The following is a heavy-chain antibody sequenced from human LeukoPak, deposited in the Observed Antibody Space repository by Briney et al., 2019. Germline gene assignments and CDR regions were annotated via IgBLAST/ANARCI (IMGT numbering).Heavy chain of an antibody. CDR3: AREFGAHSYDY. CDR2: ISGYSGNT. J-gene: IGHJ4*02. D-gene: IGHD3-10*01. CDR1: GYSFTNYG. V-gene: IGHV1-18*01. Sequence: ASVKVSCKASGYSFTNYGISWVRQAPGQGLEWMGWISGYSGNTNYAQKLQGRVTMTRDTSTNTIYMDLRSLRPDDTAVYYCAREFGAHSYDYWGQGTLVTVSS.